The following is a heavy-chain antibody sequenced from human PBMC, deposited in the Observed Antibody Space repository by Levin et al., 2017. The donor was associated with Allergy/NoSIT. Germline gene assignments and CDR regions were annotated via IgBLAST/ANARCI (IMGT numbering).Heavy chain of an antibody. J-gene: IGHJ2*01. CDR1: GFSLSTSGMC. CDR2: IDWDDDK. Sequence: SGPTLVKPTQTLTLTCTFSGFSLSTSGMCVSWIRQPPGKALEWLARIDWDDDKYYSTSLKTRLTISKDTSKNQVVLTMTNMDPVDTATYYCARMTYDFWSGHLWYFDLWGRGTLVTVSS. V-gene: IGHV2-70*11. D-gene: IGHD3-3*01. CDR3: ARMTYDFWSGHLWYFDL.